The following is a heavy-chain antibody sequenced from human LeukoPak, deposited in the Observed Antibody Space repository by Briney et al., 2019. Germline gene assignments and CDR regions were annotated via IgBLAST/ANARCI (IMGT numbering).Heavy chain of an antibody. CDR2: MSSNGGST. J-gene: IGHJ6*02. V-gene: IGHV3-64*01. Sequence: PGGSLRLSCAASGFTFSNYPMHWVRQAPGTGLEYVSAMSSNGGSTYYANSVKGRFTISRDNSKNTLYLQMGRLRVEDMAVYYCARSSSTTNYCYGMDVWGQGTTVTVSS. CDR1: GFTFSNYP. CDR3: ARSSSTTNYCYGMDV. D-gene: IGHD2-2*01.